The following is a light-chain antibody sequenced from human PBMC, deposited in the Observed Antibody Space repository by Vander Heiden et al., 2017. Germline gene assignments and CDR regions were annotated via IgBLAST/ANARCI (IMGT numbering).Light chain of an antibody. CDR3: CSYAGMTTWV. CDR1: SDVGGNNNL. V-gene: IGLV2-23*02. CDR2: EVT. J-gene: IGLJ3*02. Sequence: QAAPTQPASAAWSPGQSITICCTGTSDVGGNNNLVSWYQQHPGKAPKLIIYEVTNRPSGVSNRFSGSKSGNTASLTISGLQAEDEADYYCCSYAGMTTWVFGGGTKFTVL.